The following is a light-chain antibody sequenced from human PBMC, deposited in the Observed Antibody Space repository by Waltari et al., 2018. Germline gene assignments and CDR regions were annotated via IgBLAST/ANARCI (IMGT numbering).Light chain of an antibody. J-gene: IGKJ1*01. CDR1: QTISSY. CDR3: QQSYSAPWT. Sequence: DIQVTQSPSSLSASVGDRVTITCRASQTISSYLNWYQHRPGEAPKLRIYAASSLESGVPSRFRGSGSGTDFTLTISTLQHEDFATYFCQQSYSAPWTFGQGTKVENK. V-gene: IGKV1-39*01. CDR2: AAS.